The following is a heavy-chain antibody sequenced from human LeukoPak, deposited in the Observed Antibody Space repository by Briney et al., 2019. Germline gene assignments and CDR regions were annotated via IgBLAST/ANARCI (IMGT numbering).Heavy chain of an antibody. V-gene: IGHV3-48*03. J-gene: IGHJ4*01. CDR1: GFTFSSYE. D-gene: IGHD6-19*01. CDR2: ISSSGSTI. Sequence: GGSLRLSCAASGFTFSSYEMNWVRQAPGKGLEWVSYISSSGSTIYYADPVKGRFTISRDNAKNSLYLQMNSLRAEDTAVYYCARAVAVRFDYWGQGTLVTVSS. CDR3: ARAVAVRFDY.